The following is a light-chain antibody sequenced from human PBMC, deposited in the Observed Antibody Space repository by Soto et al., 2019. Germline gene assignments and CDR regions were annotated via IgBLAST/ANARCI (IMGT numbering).Light chain of an antibody. CDR3: YSYVGSSTYV. Sequence: VLTQPAPVSGSPGQSITISCTGTSSDVGTYNLVSWYQQHPGKAPKLMVYEGTKRPSGVSNRFSGSKSGNTASLTISGLQAEDEADYYCYSYVGSSTYVFGTGTKVTVL. CDR1: SSDVGTYNL. J-gene: IGLJ1*01. V-gene: IGLV2-23*01. CDR2: EGT.